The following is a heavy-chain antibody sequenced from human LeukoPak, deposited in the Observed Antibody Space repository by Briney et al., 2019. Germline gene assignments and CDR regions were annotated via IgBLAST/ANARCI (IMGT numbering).Heavy chain of an antibody. CDR2: IIPIFGTA. CDR3: ARGTKIRGYSGYDYGYYFDY. V-gene: IGHV1-69*13. Sequence: ASVKVSCKASGGTFSSYAISWVRQAPGQGLEWMGGIIPIFGTANYAQKFQGRVTITADESTSTAYMELSSLRSEDTAVYYCARGTKIRGYSGYDYGYYFDYWGQGTLVTVSS. CDR1: GGTFSSYA. J-gene: IGHJ4*02. D-gene: IGHD5-12*01.